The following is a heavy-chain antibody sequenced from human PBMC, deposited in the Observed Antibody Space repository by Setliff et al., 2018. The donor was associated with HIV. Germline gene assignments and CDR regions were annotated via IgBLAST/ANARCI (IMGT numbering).Heavy chain of an antibody. CDR3: ATAHYSHDWGADH. CDR1: GSTLSEVA. Sequence: ASVKVSCKVSGSTLSEVALHWVRQAPGKGLEWMGGFDPADGEKIYAQKLQGRVTITADESTTTAYMELSSLISEDTAIYYCATAHYSHDWGADHWGLGTLVTVSS. D-gene: IGHD4-4*01. CDR2: FDPADGEK. J-gene: IGHJ4*02. V-gene: IGHV1-24*01.